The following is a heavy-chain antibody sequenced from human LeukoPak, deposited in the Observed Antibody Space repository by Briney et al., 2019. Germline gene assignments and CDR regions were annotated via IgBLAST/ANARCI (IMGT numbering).Heavy chain of an antibody. Sequence: GGSLRLSCVASGFTFTDHSMHWARQPPGKGLEWVAVVSPHVNTIFYADSMKGRFTISRDNSKNTIYLQIDSLRDEDTGIYYCARERQMGGTPFDYWGQGSLVTVSS. CDR1: GFTFTDHS. D-gene: IGHD1-26*01. V-gene: IGHV3-30-3*01. CDR3: ARERQMGGTPFDY. J-gene: IGHJ4*02. CDR2: VSPHVNTI.